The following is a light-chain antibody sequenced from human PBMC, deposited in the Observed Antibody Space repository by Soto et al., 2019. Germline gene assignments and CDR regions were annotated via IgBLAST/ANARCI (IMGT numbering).Light chain of an antibody. J-gene: IGLJ1*01. CDR2: EVS. V-gene: IGLV2-8*01. CDR1: SSDVGGYNY. CDR3: ATWNDGVFV. Sequence: QSVLTQPPSASGSPGQSVTISCTGTSSDVGGYNYVSWYQQHPGKAPKLMIYEVSKRPSGVPDRFSGSKSGNTASLTVSGLQVEDEADYYCATWNDGVFVFGIGTKLTVL.